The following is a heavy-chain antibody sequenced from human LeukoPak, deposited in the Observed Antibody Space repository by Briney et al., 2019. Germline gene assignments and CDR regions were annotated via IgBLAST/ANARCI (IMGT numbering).Heavy chain of an antibody. CDR1: GFIFSSYE. D-gene: IGHD3-10*01. Sequence: PGGSLRLSCAASGFIFSSYEMNWVRQAPGKGLEWVSYISSSGSTIYYADSVKGRFTISRDNAKNSLYLQMNSLRAEDTAVYYCARGPPYGSGSYQFYYWGQGTLVTVSS. V-gene: IGHV3-48*03. CDR3: ARGPPYGSGSYQFYY. CDR2: ISSSGSTI. J-gene: IGHJ4*02.